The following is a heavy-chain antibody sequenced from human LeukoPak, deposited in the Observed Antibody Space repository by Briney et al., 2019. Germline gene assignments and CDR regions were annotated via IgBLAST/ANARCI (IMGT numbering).Heavy chain of an antibody. V-gene: IGHV4-34*01. D-gene: IGHD4-11*01. CDR2: ISHSGNV. J-gene: IGHJ4*02. CDR1: GRSFSDYY. Sequence: PSETLSLTCGVYGRSFSDYYRNWVRQFPGKGLEWIGEISHSGNVNCNPSLESRVTISMDTSNYQFSLKLSSVTAADTAVYYCARGSRLPLDYWGQGSLVTVSS. CDR3: ARGSRLPLDY.